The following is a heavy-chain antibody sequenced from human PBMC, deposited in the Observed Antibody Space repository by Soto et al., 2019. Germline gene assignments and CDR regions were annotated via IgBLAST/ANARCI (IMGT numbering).Heavy chain of an antibody. CDR1: GGSSSSYY. CDR3: ARSGPYYGMDV. D-gene: IGHD7-27*01. J-gene: IGHJ6*02. Sequence: SETLSLTGTVSGGSSSSYYWSWIRQPPGKGLEWIGYIYYSGSTNYNPSLKSRVTISVDTSKNQFSLKLSSVTAADTAVYYCARSGPYYGMDVWGQGTTVTVSS. CDR2: IYYSGST. V-gene: IGHV4-59*01.